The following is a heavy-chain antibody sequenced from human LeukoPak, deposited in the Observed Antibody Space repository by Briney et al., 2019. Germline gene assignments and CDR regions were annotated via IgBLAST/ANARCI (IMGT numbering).Heavy chain of an antibody. J-gene: IGHJ4*02. CDR2: IRCDGSNK. CDR1: GFTFSSYG. D-gene: IGHD6-13*01. Sequence: PGGSLRLSCAASGFTFSSYGMHWVRQAPGKGLEWVAFIRCDGSNKYYADSVKGRFTISRDNSKNTLYLQMNSLRAEDTAVYYCAKDQAAAGTRYFDYWGQGTLVTVSS. CDR3: AKDQAAAGTRYFDY. V-gene: IGHV3-30*02.